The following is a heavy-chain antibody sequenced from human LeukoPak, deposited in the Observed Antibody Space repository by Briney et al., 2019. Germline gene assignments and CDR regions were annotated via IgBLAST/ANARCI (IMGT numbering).Heavy chain of an antibody. J-gene: IGHJ4*02. D-gene: IGHD3-22*01. Sequence: GGSLRLSCAASGFSFSSCDMNWVRQAPGKGLEWVSYITASSSTIYYADSVKGRFTISRDNAKNSLYLQMNSLRDEDTAVYYCARDAYDTSAYYYFDFWGQGTLVTVAA. V-gene: IGHV3-48*02. CDR3: ARDAYDTSAYYYFDF. CDR2: ITASSSTI. CDR1: GFSFSSCD.